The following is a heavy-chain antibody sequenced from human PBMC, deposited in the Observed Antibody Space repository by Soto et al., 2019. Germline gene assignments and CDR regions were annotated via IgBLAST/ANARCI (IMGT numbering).Heavy chain of an antibody. D-gene: IGHD3-10*01. Sequence: QVQLVQSGAEVKKPGASVKVSCKASGYTFTSYGISWVRQAPGQGLEWMGWISAYNGNTNYAQKLQGRVTMTTDTSTSTAYMELRSLGSDDTAVYYCARDSDTYYYGSGSYLPDYWGQGTLVTVSS. CDR2: ISAYNGNT. J-gene: IGHJ4*02. CDR1: GYTFTSYG. CDR3: ARDSDTYYYGSGSYLPDY. V-gene: IGHV1-18*01.